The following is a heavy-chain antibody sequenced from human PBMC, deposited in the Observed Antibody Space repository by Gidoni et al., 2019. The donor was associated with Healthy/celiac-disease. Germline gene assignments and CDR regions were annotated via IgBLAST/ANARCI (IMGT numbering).Heavy chain of an antibody. CDR1: GGTFSSYA. CDR2: IIPIFGTA. Sequence: QVQLVQSGAEVTKPGSSVKVSCKASGGTFSSYAISWVRQAPGQGLEWMGGIIPIFGTANYAQKFQGRVTITADESTSTAYMELSSLRSEDTAVYYCARPQGYCSGGSCYSQHYYYYYMDVWGKGTTVTVSS. D-gene: IGHD2-15*01. CDR3: ARPQGYCSGGSCYSQHYYYYYMDV. J-gene: IGHJ6*03. V-gene: IGHV1-69*01.